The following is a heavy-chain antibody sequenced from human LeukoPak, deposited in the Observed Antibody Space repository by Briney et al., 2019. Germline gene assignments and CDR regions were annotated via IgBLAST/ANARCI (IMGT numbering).Heavy chain of an antibody. V-gene: IGHV3-21*01. CDR2: ISRTSESI. CDR3: RDPFDY. J-gene: IGHJ4*02. CDR1: GFTFNTYS. D-gene: IGHD5-24*01. Sequence: GGSLRLSCAASGFTFNTYSMSWVRQAPGKGLGWVSIISRTSESIFYADSVKGRFTISRDNAKNSLYLQMNSLRTEDTAVYYCRDPFDYWGQGTLVTVSS.